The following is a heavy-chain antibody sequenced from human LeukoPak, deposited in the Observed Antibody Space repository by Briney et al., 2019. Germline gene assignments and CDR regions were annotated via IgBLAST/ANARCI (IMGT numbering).Heavy chain of an antibody. V-gene: IGHV3-30-3*01. CDR1: GFTFSSYT. D-gene: IGHD5-18*01. CDR2: ISYDGSNK. J-gene: IGHJ4*02. Sequence: GRSLRLSCAASGFTFSSYTMHWVRQAPGKGLEWVAIISYDGSNKYYADSVKGRFTISRDNSKNTLFLQMNSLRAEDTAVYYCSRGPRGYSYGVFDYWGQGTLVTVSS. CDR3: SRGPRGYSYGVFDY.